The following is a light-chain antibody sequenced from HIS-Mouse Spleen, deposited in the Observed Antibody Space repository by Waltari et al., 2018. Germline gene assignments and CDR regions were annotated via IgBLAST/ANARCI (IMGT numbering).Light chain of an antibody. CDR3: NSRDSSGNHLV. CDR2: GKN. Sequence: SSELTQDPAVSVALGQTVRITCQGHSLRSYYASWYQQKPGQDPVLVIYGKNNRPSGIPDRFSGSSSGNTASLTITGAQAEDEADYYCNSRDSSGNHLVFGGGTKLTVL. V-gene: IGLV3-19*01. J-gene: IGLJ3*02. CDR1: SLRSYY.